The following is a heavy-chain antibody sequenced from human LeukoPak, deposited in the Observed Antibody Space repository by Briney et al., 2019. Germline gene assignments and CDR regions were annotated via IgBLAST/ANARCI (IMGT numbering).Heavy chain of an antibody. CDR3: ARIVDCSSTSCYDY. J-gene: IGHJ4*02. V-gene: IGHV3-48*03. CDR2: ISSSGSTI. CDR1: GFTFSSYE. D-gene: IGHD2-2*01. Sequence: GGSLRLSCAASGFTFSSYEMNWVHQAPGKGLEWVSYISSSGSTIYYADSVKGRFTISRDNAKNSLYLQMNSLRAEDTAVYYCARIVDCSSTSCYDYWGQGTLVTVSS.